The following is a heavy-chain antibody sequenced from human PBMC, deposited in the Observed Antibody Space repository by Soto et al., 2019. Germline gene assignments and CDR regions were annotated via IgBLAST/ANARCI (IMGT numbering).Heavy chain of an antibody. J-gene: IGHJ6*02. V-gene: IGHV3-23*01. CDR2: FSGSGGDT. CDR3: AKVDCSDDSCYSHYFYYGMDV. CDR1: GFTFSRSA. D-gene: IGHD2-15*01. Sequence: GGSLRLSCAASGFTFSRSAMSWVRQAPGKGLESVSAFSGSGGDTYYADSVKGRFTISRDNSRNTLYLQMNSLRAEDTAIYFCAKVDCSDDSCYSHYFYYGMDVWGQGTTVTVSS.